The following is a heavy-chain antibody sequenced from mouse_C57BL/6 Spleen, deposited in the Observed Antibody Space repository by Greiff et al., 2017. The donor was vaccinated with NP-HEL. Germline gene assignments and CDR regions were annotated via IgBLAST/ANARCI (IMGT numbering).Heavy chain of an antibody. Sequence: EVQLLESGEGLVKPGGSLKLSCAASGFTFSSYAMSWVRQTPERRLEWVAYISSGGDYIYYADTVKGRFTISRDNARNTLYLQMSSLKSEDTAMYYCSRAGDGYDWDYYAIGCSGQRTSVTVSS. CDR1: GFTFSSYA. CDR3: SRAGDGYDWDYYAIGC. J-gene: IGHJ4*01. D-gene: IGHD2-2*01. V-gene: IGHV5-9-1*02. CDR2: ISSGGDYI.